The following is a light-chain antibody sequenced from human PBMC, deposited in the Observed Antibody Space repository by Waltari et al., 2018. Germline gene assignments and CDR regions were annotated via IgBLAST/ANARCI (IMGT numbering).Light chain of an antibody. V-gene: IGKV1-39*01. Sequence: DIQMTQSPSSLSASVGDRVRITCRASQSISNYLNWYQQKPGRAPNLLIYAAFSLQSGVPSRVSGSGSGTDFTLTISSLQPEDFATYYCQQSHSIPRTVGQGTKLEIK. CDR3: QQSHSIPRT. CDR2: AAF. J-gene: IGKJ2*01. CDR1: QSISNY.